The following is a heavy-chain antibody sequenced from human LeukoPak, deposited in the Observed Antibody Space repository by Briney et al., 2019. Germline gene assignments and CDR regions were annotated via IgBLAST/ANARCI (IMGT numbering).Heavy chain of an antibody. CDR1: GGSFSSGGHY. V-gene: IGHV4-31*11. Sequence: SETLSLTCAVYGGSFSSGGHYWSWIRQHPGKGLEWIGYIYYSGSTYYNPSLRSRVTISVDMSKNQLSLKLNSVTAADAAVYYCARFYGGNSGMLPRATFDIWGQGTMVTVSS. CDR3: ARFYGGNSGMLPRATFDI. CDR2: IYYSGST. D-gene: IGHD4-23*01. J-gene: IGHJ3*02.